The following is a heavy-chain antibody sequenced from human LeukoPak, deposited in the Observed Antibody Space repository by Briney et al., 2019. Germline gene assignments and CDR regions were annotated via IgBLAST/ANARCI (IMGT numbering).Heavy chain of an antibody. CDR2: ISAYNGNT. CDR3: ARDWFGELLYDAFDI. J-gene: IGHJ3*02. CDR1: GYTFTSYG. Sequence: ASVKVSCKASGYTFTSYGISWVRQAPGQGLEWMGWISAYNGNTNYAQKLQGRVTMTTDTSTSTAYMELRSLRSDDTAVYYCARDWFGELLYDAFDIWGQGTMVTVSS. V-gene: IGHV1-18*01. D-gene: IGHD3-10*01.